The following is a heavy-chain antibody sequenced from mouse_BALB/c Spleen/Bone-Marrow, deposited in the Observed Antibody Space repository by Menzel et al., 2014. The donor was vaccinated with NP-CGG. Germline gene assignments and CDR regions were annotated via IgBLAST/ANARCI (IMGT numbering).Heavy chain of an antibody. CDR2: ISSGSSTI. Sequence: DVMLVESGGGLVQPGGSRRLSCAASGFTFSSFGMHWVRQAPEKGLEWVAYISSGSSTIYYADTVKGRFTISRDNPKNTLFLQMTSLRSEDTAMYYCARVGNYAWFAYWGQGTLVTVSA. D-gene: IGHD2-1*01. J-gene: IGHJ3*01. V-gene: IGHV5-17*02. CDR3: ARVGNYAWFAY. CDR1: GFTFSSFG.